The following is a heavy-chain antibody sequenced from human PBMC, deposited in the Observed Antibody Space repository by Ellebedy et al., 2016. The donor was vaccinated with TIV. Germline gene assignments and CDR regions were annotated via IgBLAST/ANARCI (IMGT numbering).Heavy chain of an antibody. CDR1: GFTFRNFA. CDR3: AKLDSSGYYYGRFDY. CDR2: ISSSGVST. D-gene: IGHD3-22*01. J-gene: IGHJ4*02. V-gene: IGHV3-23*01. Sequence: GESLKISCAASGFTFRNFAMTWVRQAPGRGLEWVSSISSSGVSTDSADSVRGRVTISRDNSKNTLDLQMNSLRADDTALYYCAKLDSSGYYYGRFDYWGQGTLVTVSS.